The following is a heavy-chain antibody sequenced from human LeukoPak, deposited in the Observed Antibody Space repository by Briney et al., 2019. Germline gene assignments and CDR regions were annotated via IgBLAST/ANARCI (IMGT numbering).Heavy chain of an antibody. CDR2: IYTGGST. CDR3: ASQNRIKVDY. Sequence: GGSLRLSCAASGFTVSDNYMSWVRQAPGKGLEWVSVIYTGGSTQYADSVRGRFTISRDNSKNTLYLQMNSLRAEDTAVYYCASQNRIKVDYWGQGTLVTVSS. D-gene: IGHD2-15*01. J-gene: IGHJ4*02. CDR1: GFTVSDNY. V-gene: IGHV3-53*01.